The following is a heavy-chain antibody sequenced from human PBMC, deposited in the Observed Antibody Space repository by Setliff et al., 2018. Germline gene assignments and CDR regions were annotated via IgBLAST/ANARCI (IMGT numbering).Heavy chain of an antibody. CDR2: IDPSGNT. Sequence: KPSETLSLTCTVSGDSISRYYCSWIRQPAGRGLEWIGHIDPSGNTNYHPSLKSRVTISGDTSKNQFSLKLTSVTAADTAVYFCARSLGSGSYYNSRTFYSDYWGQGTRVTVS. D-gene: IGHD3-10*01. CDR1: GDSISRYY. V-gene: IGHV4-4*07. CDR3: ARSLGSGSYYNSRTFYSDY. J-gene: IGHJ4*02.